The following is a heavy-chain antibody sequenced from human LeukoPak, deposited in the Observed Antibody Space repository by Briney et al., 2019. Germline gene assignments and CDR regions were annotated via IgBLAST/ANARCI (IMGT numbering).Heavy chain of an antibody. CDR2: IYYSGST. D-gene: IGHD3-10*01. J-gene: IGHJ4*02. CDR3: AAGSGSPSPLDY. V-gene: IGHV4-31*03. Sequence: SETLSLTCTVSGGSISSGGYYWSWIRQHPGKGLEWIGYIYYSGSTYYNPSLKSRVTISVDTSKNQFSLKLSSVTAADTAVYYCAAGSGSPSPLDYWGQGTLVTVSS. CDR1: GGSISSGGYY.